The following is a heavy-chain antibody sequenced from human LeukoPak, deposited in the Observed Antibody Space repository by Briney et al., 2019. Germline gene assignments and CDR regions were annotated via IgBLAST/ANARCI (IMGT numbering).Heavy chain of an antibody. D-gene: IGHD3-9*01. CDR3: AKDQAIRYFDWLLFMPFDY. J-gene: IGHJ4*02. CDR1: GFTFSSYA. Sequence: PGGSLRLSCAASGFTFSSYAMSWVRQAPGKGLEWVSAISGSGGSTYYADSVKGRFTISRDNSKNTLYLQMNSLRAEDTAVYYCAKDQAIRYFDWLLFMPFDYWGQGTLVTVSS. CDR2: ISGSGGST. V-gene: IGHV3-23*01.